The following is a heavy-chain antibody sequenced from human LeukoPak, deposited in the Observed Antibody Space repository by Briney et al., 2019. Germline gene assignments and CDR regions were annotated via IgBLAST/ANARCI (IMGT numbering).Heavy chain of an antibody. Sequence: GGSLRLSCAPAGFTFSSYGMHWVRQAPGKGLEWVSYISNSGSTIDYADSVKGRFTISRDNAKNSLYLQMSSLRAEDTAVYYCARKAVAFDYWGQGTLVTVSS. J-gene: IGHJ4*02. CDR3: ARKAVAFDY. V-gene: IGHV3-48*04. CDR2: ISNSGSTI. D-gene: IGHD6-19*01. CDR1: GFTFSSYG.